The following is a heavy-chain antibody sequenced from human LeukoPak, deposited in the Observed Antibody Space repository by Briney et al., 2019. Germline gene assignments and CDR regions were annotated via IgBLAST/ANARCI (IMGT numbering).Heavy chain of an antibody. Sequence: SETLSLTCTVSGGSISSYYWSWIRQPPGKGLEWIGYIYYSGSTNYNPSLKSRVTISVDMSKNQFSLKLSSVTAADTAVYYCARDSLTLYSSGWYGFDYWGQGTLVTVSS. V-gene: IGHV4-59*01. CDR1: GGSISSYY. CDR2: IYYSGST. CDR3: ARDSLTLYSSGWYGFDY. D-gene: IGHD6-19*01. J-gene: IGHJ4*02.